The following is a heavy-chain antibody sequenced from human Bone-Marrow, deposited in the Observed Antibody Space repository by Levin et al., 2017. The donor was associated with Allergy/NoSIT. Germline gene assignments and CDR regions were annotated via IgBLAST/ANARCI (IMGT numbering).Heavy chain of an antibody. Sequence: PGGSLRLSCAASGLSFSNYDMNWVRQAPGKGLEWVSSISGGSSRIYYADSVKGRFTISRDNAKNSLYLQMNSLRVEDTAVYYCASWAMFYYAGSDFDYFYYGTDVWGQGTTVTVSS. CDR3: ASWAMFYYAGSDFDYFYYGTDV. CDR2: ISGGSSRI. V-gene: IGHV3-21*06. CDR1: GLSFSNYD. D-gene: IGHD3-10*01. J-gene: IGHJ6*02.